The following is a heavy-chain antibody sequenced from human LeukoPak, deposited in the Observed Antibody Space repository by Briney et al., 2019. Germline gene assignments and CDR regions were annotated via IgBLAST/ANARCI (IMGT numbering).Heavy chain of an antibody. CDR3: ARDYGPFDY. J-gene: IGHJ4*02. CDR2: ISYDGSNK. V-gene: IGHV3-30-3*01. D-gene: IGHD4-17*01. CDR1: GFAFDDYA. Sequence: PGGSLRLSCAVSGFAFDDYAMHWVRQAPGQGLEWVAVISYDGSNKYCADSVKGRFTISRDNSKNTLYLQMNSLRAEDTAVYYCARDYGPFDYWGQGTLVTVSS.